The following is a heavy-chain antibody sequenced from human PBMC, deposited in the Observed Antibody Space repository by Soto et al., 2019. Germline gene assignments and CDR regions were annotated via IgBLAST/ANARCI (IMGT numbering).Heavy chain of an antibody. CDR1: GGSFSSSTYY. D-gene: IGHD4-17*01. J-gene: IGHJ4*02. Sequence: PSEPLSLTCPVSGGSFSSSTYYRGWIRQSPGKGLERIGNIFYGGGSGVAYYSPSLKSRVTISVDTSKNQFSLNMRSLTAADTAVYFCARRGGGDSLFDSWGQGKLVTASS. CDR3: ARRGGGDSLFDS. V-gene: IGHV4-39*01. CDR2: IFYGGGSGVA.